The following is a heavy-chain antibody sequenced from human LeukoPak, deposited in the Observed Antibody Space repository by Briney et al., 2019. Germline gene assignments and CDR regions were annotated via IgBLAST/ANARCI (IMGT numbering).Heavy chain of an antibody. D-gene: IGHD3-22*01. Sequence: SETLSLTCAVYGGSFSGYYWSWIRQPPGKGLEWIGEINHSGSTNYNPSLKSRVTISVDTSKNQFSLKLSSVTAADTAVYYCASGYYDSSGLGAYWGQGTLVTVSS. CDR3: ASGYYDSSGLGAY. V-gene: IGHV4-34*01. J-gene: IGHJ4*02. CDR2: INHSGST. CDR1: GGSFSGYY.